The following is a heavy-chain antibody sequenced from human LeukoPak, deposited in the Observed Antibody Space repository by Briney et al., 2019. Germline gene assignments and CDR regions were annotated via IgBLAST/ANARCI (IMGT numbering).Heavy chain of an antibody. CDR1: GGSFSGYY. D-gene: IGHD2-21*01. J-gene: IGHJ6*02. V-gene: IGHV4-34*01. CDR3: ARGDSLDV. CDR2: INHSGST. Sequence: SETLSLTCAVYGGSFSGYYWSWIRQPPGKGLEWIGEINHSGSTNYNPSLKSRVTISVDTSKIQFPLKLSSVTAADTAVYYCARGDSLDVWGQGTTVTVSS.